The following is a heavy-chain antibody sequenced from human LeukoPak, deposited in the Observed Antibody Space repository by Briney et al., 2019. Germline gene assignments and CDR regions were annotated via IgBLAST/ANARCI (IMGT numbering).Heavy chain of an antibody. V-gene: IGHV4-61*02. CDR2: IYTSGST. CDR3: ARRAIDYGGNSADL. CDR1: GGSTSSGSYF. J-gene: IGHJ2*01. Sequence: PSQTLSLTCTVSGGSTSSGSYFWNWIRQPAGKGLEWIGRIYTSGSTNYNPSLKSRVTISVDTSKNQFSLNLSSVTAADTAVYYCARRAIDYGGNSADLWGCGTLVTVSS. D-gene: IGHD4-23*01.